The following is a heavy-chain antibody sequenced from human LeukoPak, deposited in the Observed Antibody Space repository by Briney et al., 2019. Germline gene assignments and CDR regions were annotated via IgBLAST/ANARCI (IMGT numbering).Heavy chain of an antibody. V-gene: IGHV3-33*06. Sequence: PGRSLRLSCAASGFTFSSYGMHWVRQAPGKGLEWVAVIWYDGSNKYYADSVKGRFTISRDNSKNTLYLQMNSLRAEDTAVYYCAKDRELLGGFDYWGQGTLVTVSS. J-gene: IGHJ4*02. CDR3: AKDRELLGGFDY. CDR2: IWYDGSNK. CDR1: GFTFSSYG. D-gene: IGHD1-26*01.